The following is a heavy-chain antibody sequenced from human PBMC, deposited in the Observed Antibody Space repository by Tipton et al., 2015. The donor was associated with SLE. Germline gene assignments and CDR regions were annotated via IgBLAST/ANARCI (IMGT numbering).Heavy chain of an antibody. CDR1: GFTFSSYG. D-gene: IGHD3-10*01. Sequence: RSLRLSCAASGFTFSSYGMHWVRQAPGKGLEWVAFIRYDGSNKYYADSVKGRFTISRDNSKNTLYLQMNSLRAEDSAVYYCARDGRVEGWFDPWGQGTLVTVSS. V-gene: IGHV3-33*01. CDR3: ARDGRVEGWFDP. J-gene: IGHJ5*02. CDR2: IRYDGSNK.